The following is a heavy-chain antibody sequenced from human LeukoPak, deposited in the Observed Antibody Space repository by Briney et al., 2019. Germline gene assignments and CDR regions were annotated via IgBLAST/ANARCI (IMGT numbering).Heavy chain of an antibody. CDR3: ARDQDSTSYFDY. CDR1: SGSFTSYY. D-gene: IGHD3-22*01. Sequence: SETLSLTCTVSSGSFTSYYWSWIRQPPGRGREWIGYIHYSGSTNYNPSLKSRVTISVDSSKNQFSLKLSSVTAADTAVYYCARDQDSTSYFDYWGQGTLVTVSS. V-gene: IGHV4-59*01. J-gene: IGHJ4*02. CDR2: IHYSGST.